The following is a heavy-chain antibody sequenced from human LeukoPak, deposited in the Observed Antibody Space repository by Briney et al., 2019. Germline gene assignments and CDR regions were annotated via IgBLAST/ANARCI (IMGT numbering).Heavy chain of an antibody. Sequence: SETLSLTCTVSGGSISSSSYYWGWIRQPPGKGLEWIGSIYDSGSTYYNPSLKSRVTISVDTSKNQFSLKLSSVTAADTAAYYCARPTDYGGNSDYWGQRTLVTVSS. V-gene: IGHV4-39*01. CDR1: GGSISSSSYY. CDR2: IYDSGST. J-gene: IGHJ4*02. CDR3: ARPTDYGGNSDY. D-gene: IGHD4-23*01.